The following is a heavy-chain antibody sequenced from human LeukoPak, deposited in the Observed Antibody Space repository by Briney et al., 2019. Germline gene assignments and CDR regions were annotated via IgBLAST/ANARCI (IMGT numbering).Heavy chain of an antibody. CDR1: GGSISSSSYY. CDR3: ASGRYGTTNNWFDP. J-gene: IGHJ5*02. CDR2: IYYSGST. Sequence: SETLSLTCTVSGGSISSSSYYWGWIRQPPGKGLEWIGSIYYSGSTYYNPSLKSRVTISVDTSKNQFSLKLSSVTAADTAVYYCASGRYGTTNNWFDPWGQGTLVTVSS. D-gene: IGHD1/OR15-1a*01. V-gene: IGHV4-39*07.